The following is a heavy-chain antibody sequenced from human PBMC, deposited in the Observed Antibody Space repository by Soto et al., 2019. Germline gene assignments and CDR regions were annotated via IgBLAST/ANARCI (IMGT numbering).Heavy chain of an antibody. Sequence: WGSLRLSCAPSGFTFSTYGMRWFRQSPGKGLEWVGVIWYDGSNQYYADSVKGRFTISRDNSKNMLYLQMNSLRAEDTAVYYCARDLGAFNYGSAYFDYWGQGTPVTVSS. D-gene: IGHD3-10*01. CDR1: GFTFSTYG. V-gene: IGHV3-33*01. J-gene: IGHJ4*02. CDR2: IWYDGSNQ. CDR3: ARDLGAFNYGSAYFDY.